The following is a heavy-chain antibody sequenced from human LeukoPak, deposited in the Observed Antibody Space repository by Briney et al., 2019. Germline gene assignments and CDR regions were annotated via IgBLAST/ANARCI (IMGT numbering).Heavy chain of an antibody. V-gene: IGHV3-74*01. CDR3: ARDALPPSRSYSASYYYGMDV. J-gene: IGHJ6*02. Sequence: PGGSLRLSCVGSVFTFSYYWVQWVRRVPGEGVVWVSRINVGGSRTDYADSVRGRFTISRDNVNNTLYLQMNSLRAEDTALYYCARDALPPSRSYSASYYYGMDVWGQGTTVTVSS. CDR2: INVGGSRT. D-gene: IGHD1-26*01. CDR1: VFTFSYYW.